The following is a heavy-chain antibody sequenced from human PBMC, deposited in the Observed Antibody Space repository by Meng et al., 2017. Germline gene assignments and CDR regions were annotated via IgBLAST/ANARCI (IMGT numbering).Heavy chain of an antibody. Sequence: ASVKVSCKASGYTFTSYYMHWVRQAPGQGLEWMGIINPSGGSTSYAQKFQGRVTMTRDTSTSTVYMELSSLRSEDTAVYYCARAIYCSGGSCYGVFDYWGQGTLVTVSS. J-gene: IGHJ4*02. CDR3: ARAIYCSGGSCYGVFDY. V-gene: IGHV1-46*01. D-gene: IGHD2-15*01. CDR2: INPSGGST. CDR1: GYTFTSYY.